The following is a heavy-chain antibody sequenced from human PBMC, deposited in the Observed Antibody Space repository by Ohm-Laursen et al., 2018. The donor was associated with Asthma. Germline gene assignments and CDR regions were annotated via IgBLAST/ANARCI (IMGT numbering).Heavy chain of an antibody. V-gene: IGHV3-11*01. J-gene: IGHJ6*02. CDR1: GFTFSDYY. CDR2: IGNSGSAI. Sequence: SLRLSCAASGFTFSDYYMSFIRQAPGKGLEWVSYIGNSGSAIYYADSVKGRFTISRDNAKNSLYLQMNNLRAEDAAIYYCAREWGGMDVWGPGTTVTVSS. D-gene: IGHD3-16*01. CDR3: AREWGGMDV.